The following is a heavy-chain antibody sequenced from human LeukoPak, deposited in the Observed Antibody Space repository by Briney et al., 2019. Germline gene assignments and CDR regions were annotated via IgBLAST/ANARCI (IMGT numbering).Heavy chain of an antibody. D-gene: IGHD4-17*01. J-gene: IGHJ2*01. Sequence: SETLSLTCTVSGGSISSYHWSWIRQPPGKGLEWIGYIYYSGSTNYNPSLKSRVTISVDTSKNQFSLKLSSVTAADTAVYYCARLRSTYWYFDLWGRGTLVTVSS. CDR2: IYYSGST. CDR3: ARLRSTYWYFDL. CDR1: GGSISSYH. V-gene: IGHV4-59*12.